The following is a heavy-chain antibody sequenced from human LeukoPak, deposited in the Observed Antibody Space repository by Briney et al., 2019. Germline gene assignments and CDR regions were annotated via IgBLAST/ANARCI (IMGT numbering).Heavy chain of an antibody. CDR1: GFTFSTSW. V-gene: IGHV3-74*01. J-gene: IGHJ5*02. Sequence: GGSLRLSCEASGFTFSTSWMYWVRQAPGKGLEWVSRINGDGSDPSYADFVKGRFTISRDNSKNTLYLQMNSLRAEDTAVYYCAKDRLRGYDILTGYFRSSAIDPWGQGTLVTVSS. CDR2: INGDGSDP. D-gene: IGHD3-9*01. CDR3: AKDRLRGYDILTGYFRSSAIDP.